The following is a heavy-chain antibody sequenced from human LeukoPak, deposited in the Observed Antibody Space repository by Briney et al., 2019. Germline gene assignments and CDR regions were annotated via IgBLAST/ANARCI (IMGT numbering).Heavy chain of an antibody. V-gene: IGHV3-53*01. D-gene: IGHD2-15*01. CDR2: IYTGGGT. Sequence: GGSLRLSCAVSGFTVSSNHMSWVRQAPGKGLEWVAVIYTGGGTYYADSVKGRFTISRDNSKNTLHLQMNSLGVEDTAVYYCARSRIDCSGGSCYSLGFDYWGQGTLVTVSS. CDR1: GFTVSSNH. J-gene: IGHJ4*02. CDR3: ARSRIDCSGGSCYSLGFDY.